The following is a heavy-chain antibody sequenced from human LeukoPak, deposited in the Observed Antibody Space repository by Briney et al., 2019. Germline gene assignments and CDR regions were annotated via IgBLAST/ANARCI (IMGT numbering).Heavy chain of an antibody. V-gene: IGHV3-23*01. CDR3: ARKAGSERFFDY. D-gene: IGHD3-10*01. J-gene: IGHJ4*02. CDR2: ILDSGGRT. CDR1: GFTFSSYA. Sequence: PGGSLRLSCAASGFTFSSYAMSWVRQAPGKGPEWVSTILDSGGRTFYADSVKGRFTISRDNSKNTLYLQMNSLRVEDTAIYYCARKAGSERFFDYWGQGTLVTVSS.